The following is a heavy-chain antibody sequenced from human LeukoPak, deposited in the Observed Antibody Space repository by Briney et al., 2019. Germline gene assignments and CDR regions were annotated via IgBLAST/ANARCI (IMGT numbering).Heavy chain of an antibody. CDR1: GGSISTFY. Sequence: SETLSLTCTFSGGSISTFYWGWIRQPAGKVLEWIGRVYTSGSTNYNPSLKSRVTMSVNTSKNQFSLKLSSVTAADTAVYYCARMRYGSGSYTYFDYWGQGTLVTVPS. V-gene: IGHV4-4*07. CDR2: VYTSGST. J-gene: IGHJ4*02. D-gene: IGHD3-10*01. CDR3: ARMRYGSGSYTYFDY.